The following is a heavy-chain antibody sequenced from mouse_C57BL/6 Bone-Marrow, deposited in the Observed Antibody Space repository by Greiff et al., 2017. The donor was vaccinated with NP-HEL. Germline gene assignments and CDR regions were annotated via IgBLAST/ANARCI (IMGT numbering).Heavy chain of an antibody. D-gene: IGHD1-1*01. CDR3: ARESPCSTTVVDWYFDV. J-gene: IGHJ1*03. V-gene: IGHV1-50*01. CDR2: IDPSDSYT. Sequence: QVQLQQPGAELVKPGASVKLSCKASGYTFTSYWMQWVKQRPGQGLEWIGEIDPSDSYTNYNQKFKGKATLTVDTSSSTAYMQLSSLTSEDSAVYYCARESPCSTTVVDWYFDVWGTGTTVTVSS. CDR1: GYTFTSYW.